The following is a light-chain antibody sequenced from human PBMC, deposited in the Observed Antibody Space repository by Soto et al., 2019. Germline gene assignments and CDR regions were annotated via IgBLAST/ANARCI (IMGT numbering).Light chain of an antibody. V-gene: IGKV3-15*01. CDR3: QQYGDWPPLT. CDR2: GAS. Sequence: EIVMTQSPATLSVSPGERATLSCRASQSVSSNLAWYQQKPGQAPRLLIYGASTRATGIPARFSGSGSGTEFTLTISSLQSEDFAVYYCQQYGDWPPLTFVGGTKVEIK. CDR1: QSVSSN. J-gene: IGKJ4*01.